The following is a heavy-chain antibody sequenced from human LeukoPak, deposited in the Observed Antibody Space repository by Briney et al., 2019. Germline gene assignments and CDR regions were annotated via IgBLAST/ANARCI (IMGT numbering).Heavy chain of an antibody. Sequence: ASVKVSCKASGYTFTGYYMHWVRQAPGQGLEWMGWINPNSGGTNYAQKFQGRVTMTRDTSISTAYMELSRLRSDDTAVYYCAREIGYCSSTSCSGFDYWGQGTLVTVSS. V-gene: IGHV1-2*02. CDR3: AREIGYCSSTSCSGFDY. J-gene: IGHJ4*02. CDR1: GYTFTGYY. CDR2: INPNSGGT. D-gene: IGHD2-2*01.